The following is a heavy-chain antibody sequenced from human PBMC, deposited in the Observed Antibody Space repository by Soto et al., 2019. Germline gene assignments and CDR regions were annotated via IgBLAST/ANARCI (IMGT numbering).Heavy chain of an antibody. J-gene: IGHJ6*02. V-gene: IGHV4-39*01. CDR3: ARQNGITIFGVVIKYYYYGMDV. D-gene: IGHD3-3*01. CDR2: IYYSGST. Sequence: SETLSLTCTVSGGSISSSSYYLGWIRQPPGKGLEWIGSIYYSGSTYYNPSLKSRVTISVDTSKNQFSLKLSSVTAADTAVYYCARQNGITIFGVVIKYYYYGMDVWGQGTTVTVSS. CDR1: GGSISSSSYY.